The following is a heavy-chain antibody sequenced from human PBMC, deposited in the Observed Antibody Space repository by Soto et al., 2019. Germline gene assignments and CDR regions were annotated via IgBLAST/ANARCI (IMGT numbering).Heavy chain of an antibody. CDR1: GGTFSSYS. CDR2: IIPIFGTA. J-gene: IGHJ6*02. D-gene: IGHD2-2*02. V-gene: IGHV1-69*13. Sequence: GASVKVSCKAAGGTFSSYSISWVRQAPGQGLECMGGIIPIFGTANYAQKFQGRVTITADESTSTAYMELSSLRSEDTAVYYCASRYCSSTSCYRGYYYYGMDVWGQGTTVTVSS. CDR3: ASRYCSSTSCYRGYYYYGMDV.